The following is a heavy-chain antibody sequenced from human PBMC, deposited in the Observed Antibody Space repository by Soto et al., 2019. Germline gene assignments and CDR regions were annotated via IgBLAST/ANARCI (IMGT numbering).Heavy chain of an antibody. V-gene: IGHV3-53*04. CDR3: ARDRRNVDTAMVDYYYYMDV. CDR2: IYSGGST. D-gene: IGHD5-18*01. CDR1: GFTVSSNY. J-gene: IGHJ6*03. Sequence: GGSLRLSCAASGFTVSSNYMSWVRQAPGKGLEWVSVIYSGGSTYYADSVKGRFTISRHNSKNTLYLQMNSLRAEDTAVYYCARDRRNVDTAMVDYYYYMDVWGKGTTVTVSS.